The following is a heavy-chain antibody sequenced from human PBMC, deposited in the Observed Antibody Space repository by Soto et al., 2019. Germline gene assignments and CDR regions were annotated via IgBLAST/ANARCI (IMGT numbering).Heavy chain of an antibody. V-gene: IGHV1-69*13. CDR1: GGTFSSYA. CDR3: ASAPTEAGDCYAFDY. Sequence: SVKVSCKASGGTFSSYAINWVRQAPGQGLEWMGGIIPIFGTANYAQKFQGRVTITADESTSTAYMELSSLRSEDTAVYYCASAPTEAGDCYAFDYWGQGTLVTVSS. CDR2: IIPIFGTA. D-gene: IGHD2-21*02. J-gene: IGHJ4*01.